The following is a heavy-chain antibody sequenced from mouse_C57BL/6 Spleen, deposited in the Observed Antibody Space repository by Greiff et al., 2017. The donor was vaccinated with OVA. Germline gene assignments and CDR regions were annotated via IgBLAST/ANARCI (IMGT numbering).Heavy chain of an antibody. CDR1: GFTFSSYG. J-gene: IGHJ2*01. Sequence: EVQGVESGGDLVKPGGSLKLSCAASGFTFSSYGMSWVRQTPDKRLEWVATISSGGSYTYYPDSVKGRFTISRDNAKNTLYLQMSSLKSEDTAMYYCARHGGLRRGDYFDDWGQGTTLTVSS. CDR2: ISSGGSYT. V-gene: IGHV5-6*01. D-gene: IGHD2-2*01. CDR3: ARHGGLRRGDYFDD.